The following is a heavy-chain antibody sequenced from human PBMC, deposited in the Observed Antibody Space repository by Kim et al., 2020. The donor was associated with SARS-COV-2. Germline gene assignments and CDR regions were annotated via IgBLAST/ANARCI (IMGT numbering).Heavy chain of an antibody. J-gene: IGHJ3*02. CDR3: ARGYSSSWYWAFDI. Sequence: PGSVKGRFTISRENAKNSLCLQMNSLRAGDTAVYYCARGYSSSWYWAFDIWGQGTMVTVSS. V-gene: IGHV3-13*01. D-gene: IGHD6-13*01.